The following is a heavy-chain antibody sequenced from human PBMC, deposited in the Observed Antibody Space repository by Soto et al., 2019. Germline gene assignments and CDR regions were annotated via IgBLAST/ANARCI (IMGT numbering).Heavy chain of an antibody. CDR2: ISYDGSNK. CDR1: GFTFSSYA. CDR3: AKEEGPHDILTGYYPYYFDD. V-gene: IGHV3-30-3*01. Sequence: GGSLRLSCAASGFTFSSYAMHWVRQAPGKGLEWVAVISYDGSNKYYADSVKGRFTISRDNSKNTLYLQMNSLRAEDTAVYYCAKEEGPHDILTGYYPYYFDDWGQGTLVTVSS. D-gene: IGHD3-9*01. J-gene: IGHJ4*02.